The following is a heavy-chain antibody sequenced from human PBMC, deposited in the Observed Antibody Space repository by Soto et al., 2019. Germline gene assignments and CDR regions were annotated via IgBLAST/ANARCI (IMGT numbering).Heavy chain of an antibody. Sequence: ASVKVSCKASGYTFTSYGISWVRQAPGQGLEWMGWISAYNGNTNYAQKLQGRVTMTTDTSTSTAYMELRSLRSDDTAVYYCARGRGLRFLEWLSHFDYWRQGTRGTVSS. V-gene: IGHV1-18*04. D-gene: IGHD3-3*01. CDR1: GYTFTSYG. CDR3: ARGRGLRFLEWLSHFDY. J-gene: IGHJ4*02. CDR2: ISAYNGNT.